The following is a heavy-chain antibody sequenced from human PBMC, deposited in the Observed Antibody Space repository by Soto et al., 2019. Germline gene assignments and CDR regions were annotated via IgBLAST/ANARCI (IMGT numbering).Heavy chain of an antibody. V-gene: IGHV4-4*02. CDR2: IYYTGAT. D-gene: IGHD6-25*01. CDR1: SGSISTGNW. J-gene: IGHJ4*02. Sequence: QVELQESGPRLVKSSGTLSLTCEVSSGSISTGNWWSWVRQPPGKVLEWIGEIYYTGATNYNPSRKSRVTMTIDKSKDQFSLILTSATAADTAVYYCARVFSSGSGWMYYFDFWGQGILVSVSS. CDR3: ARVFSSGSGWMYYFDF.